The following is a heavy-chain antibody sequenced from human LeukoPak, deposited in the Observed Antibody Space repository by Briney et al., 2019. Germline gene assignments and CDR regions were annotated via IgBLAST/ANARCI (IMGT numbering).Heavy chain of an antibody. CDR1: GGSINNYY. CDR3: ARGYSSSWYKTFDY. D-gene: IGHD6-13*01. Sequence: PSETLSLTCTVSGGSINNYYWSWIRQPPGKGLEWIGYIYYSGSTNYNPSLKSRVTISLDTSKNQFSLKLSSVTAADTAVYYCARGYSSSWYKTFDYWGQGTLVTVSS. J-gene: IGHJ4*02. V-gene: IGHV4-59*12. CDR2: IYYSGST.